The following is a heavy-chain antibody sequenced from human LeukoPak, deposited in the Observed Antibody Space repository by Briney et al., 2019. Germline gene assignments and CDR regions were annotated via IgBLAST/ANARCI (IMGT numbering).Heavy chain of an antibody. CDR1: GGSFSGYY. Sequence: SETLSLTCAVYGGSFSGYYWSWIRQPPGKGLEWIGEINHSGSTNYNPSLKSRVTISVDTSKNQFSLKLSSVTAADTAVYYCARDRLALLWFGESRGMDVWGQGTTVTVSS. CDR3: ARDRLALLWFGESRGMDV. V-gene: IGHV4-34*01. J-gene: IGHJ6*02. D-gene: IGHD3-10*01. CDR2: INHSGST.